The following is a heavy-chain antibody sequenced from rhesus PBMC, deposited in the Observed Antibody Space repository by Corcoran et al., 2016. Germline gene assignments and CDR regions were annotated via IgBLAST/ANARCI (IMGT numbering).Heavy chain of an antibody. D-gene: IGHD1-44*01. Sequence: QVQLQESGPGVVKPSETLSLTCAVSGGSISGYYYWSWIRQPPGKGLEWIGCIGGISGNTNDNPSLKKGVTISKDTSKIHFSRKLNSVTAADTAVYYCARDKVSRFDYWGQGVLVTVSS. V-gene: IGHV4S7*01. J-gene: IGHJ4*01. CDR1: GGSISGYYY. CDR2: IGGISGNT. CDR3: ARDKVSRFDY.